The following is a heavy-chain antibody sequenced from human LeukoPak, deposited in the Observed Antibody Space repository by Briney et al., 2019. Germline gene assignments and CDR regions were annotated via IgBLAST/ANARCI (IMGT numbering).Heavy chain of an antibody. D-gene: IGHD3-22*01. CDR2: ISYDGSNK. J-gene: IGHJ4*02. CDR1: GFTFSSYG. Sequence: PGRSLRLSCAASGFTFSSYGMHWVRQAPGKGLEWVAVISYDGSNKYYADSVKGRFTISRDNSKNTLYLQMNSLRAEDTAVYYCAKDPYYYDSSGYYGYYFDYWGQGTLVTVSS. CDR3: AKDPYYYDSSGYYGYYFDY. V-gene: IGHV3-30*18.